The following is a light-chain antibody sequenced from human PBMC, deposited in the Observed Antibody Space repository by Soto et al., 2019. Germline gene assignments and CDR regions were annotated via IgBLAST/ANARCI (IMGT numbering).Light chain of an antibody. CDR1: SSNIGAGYD. V-gene: IGLV1-40*01. J-gene: IGLJ3*02. CDR2: GNT. CDR3: QSHDSSLNSCV. Sequence: QSVLTQPPSMSGAPGQRVTIACTGSSSNIGAGYDVHWYQHLPGTAPKLLIYGNTNRPSGVPDRFSGSKSGTSASLAITGLQAEDEADYYCQSHDSSLNSCVCGGGTKLTVL.